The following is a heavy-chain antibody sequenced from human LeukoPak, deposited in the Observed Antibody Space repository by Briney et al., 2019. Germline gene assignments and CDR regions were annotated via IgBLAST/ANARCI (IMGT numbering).Heavy chain of an antibody. CDR3: ARDGLRMVRGVAYYYYGMDV. Sequence: PGGSLRLSCAASGFTFSSYSMNWVRQAPGKGPEWVSSISSSSSYIYYADSVKGRFTISRDNAKNSLYLQMNSLRAEDTTVYYCARDGLRMVRGVAYYYYGMDVWGQGTTVTVSS. D-gene: IGHD3-10*01. CDR2: ISSSSSYI. CDR1: GFTFSSYS. J-gene: IGHJ6*02. V-gene: IGHV3-21*01.